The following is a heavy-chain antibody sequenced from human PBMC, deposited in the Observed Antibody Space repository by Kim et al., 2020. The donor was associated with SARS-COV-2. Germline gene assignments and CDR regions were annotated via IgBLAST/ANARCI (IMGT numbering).Heavy chain of an antibody. CDR2: INQNGREN. V-gene: IGHV3-7*03. Sequence: SLLLSCSASFFPFLSSWMTWVRQAPGKGLEWVANINQNGRENYYVDSVKGRFTISRDNAKNSLYLQMNSLRADDTAVYYCTRGYDYWGQGTLVTVSS. D-gene: IGHD1-26*01. J-gene: IGHJ4*02. CDR3: TRGYDY. CDR1: FFPFLSSW.